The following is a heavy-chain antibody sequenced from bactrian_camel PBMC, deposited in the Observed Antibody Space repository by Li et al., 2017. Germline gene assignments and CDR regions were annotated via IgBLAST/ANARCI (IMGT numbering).Heavy chain of an antibody. CDR1: GYVYSRYC. CDR3: ATPAEMDYGYWVRPRDFGY. CDR2: IDYDGST. Sequence: HVQLVESGGGSVQSGGSLRLSCVRSGYVYSRYCMGWFRQAPGKEREGVATIDYDGSTTYANSVKGRFTISRDNAKNTVYLQLNSLKTEDMAMYYCATPAEMDYGYWVRPRDFGYWGQGTQVTVS. J-gene: IGHJ6*01. D-gene: IGHD5*01. V-gene: IGHV3S53*01.